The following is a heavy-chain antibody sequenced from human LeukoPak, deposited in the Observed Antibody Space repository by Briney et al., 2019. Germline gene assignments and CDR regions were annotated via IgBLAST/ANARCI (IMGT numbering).Heavy chain of an antibody. CDR1: GGTFSSYA. D-gene: IGHD1-26*01. V-gene: IGHV1-69*13. CDR2: IIPIFGTA. Sequence: VASVKVSCKASGGTFSSYAISWVRQAPGQGLEWMGGIIPIFGTANYAQKFQGRVTITADESTSTAYMELSSLRSEDTAVYYCAREPSLQWELHRGLDYWGQGTLVTVSS. J-gene: IGHJ4*02. CDR3: AREPSLQWELHRGLDY.